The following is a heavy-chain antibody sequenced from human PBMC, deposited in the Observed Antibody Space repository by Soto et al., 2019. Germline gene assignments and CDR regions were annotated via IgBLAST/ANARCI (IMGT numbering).Heavy chain of an antibody. CDR1: GYSFSGSA. CDR3: ARDLDKGGSYYYPFDY. Sequence: GGSLRLSCAASGYSFSGSALHWVRQASGKGLEWVARVAGKNENYVTTYAASVQGRFSLSRDDSKNSAYLLMNSLRAEDTAVYYCARDLDKGGSYYYPFDYWGQGTLVTVSS. D-gene: IGHD1-26*01. CDR2: VAGKNENYVT. V-gene: IGHV3-73*01. J-gene: IGHJ4*02.